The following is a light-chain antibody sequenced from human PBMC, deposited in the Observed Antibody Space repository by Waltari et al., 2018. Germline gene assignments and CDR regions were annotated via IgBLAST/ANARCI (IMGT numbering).Light chain of an antibody. CDR2: QHS. V-gene: IGLV3-1*01. CDR1: KLGGEY. CDR3: QAWDSNTGVV. Sequence: SYELTQPPSVSVSPGQTANITCSGPKLGGEYASWYQQKPGHSPVLVIYQHSKRPSGLPERFSGSNSGNTATLTISVTQAMDEADYYCQAWDSNTGVVFGGGTKLTVL. J-gene: IGLJ2*01.